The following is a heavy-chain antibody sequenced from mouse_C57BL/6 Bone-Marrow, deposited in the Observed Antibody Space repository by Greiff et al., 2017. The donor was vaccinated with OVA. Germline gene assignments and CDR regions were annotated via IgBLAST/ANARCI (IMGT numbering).Heavy chain of an antibody. CDR2: IYPRSGNT. J-gene: IGHJ3*01. CDR3: ASYGSSSWFAY. D-gene: IGHD1-1*01. CDR1: GYTFTSYG. Sequence: VQLQQSGAELARPGASVKLSCKASGYTFTSYGISWVKQRTGQGLEWIGEIYPRSGNTYYNEKFKGKATLTADKSSSTAYMEPRSLNSEDSAVYFCASYGSSSWFAYWGQGTLVTVSA. V-gene: IGHV1-81*01.